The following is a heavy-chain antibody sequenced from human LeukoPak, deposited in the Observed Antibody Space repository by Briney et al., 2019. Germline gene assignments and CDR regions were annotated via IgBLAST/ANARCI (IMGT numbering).Heavy chain of an antibody. CDR3: AQGGSPGAFDY. CDR1: GFTFSNYG. V-gene: IGHV3-23*01. J-gene: IGHJ4*02. D-gene: IGHD1-26*01. Sequence: GGSLRLSCAASGFTFSNYGMSWVRQAQGKGLEWVSAITDSGNTFYADSVKGRFTISRDNSRNTLYLQMNSLRAEDTAVYYCAQGGSPGAFDYWGQGTLVTVSS. CDR2: ITDSGNT.